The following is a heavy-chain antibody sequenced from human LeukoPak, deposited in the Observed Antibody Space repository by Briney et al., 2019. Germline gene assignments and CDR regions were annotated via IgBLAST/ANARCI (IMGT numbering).Heavy chain of an antibody. D-gene: IGHD3-22*01. CDR3: AKVTTMDYYDSSGYYYVGGFDY. V-gene: IGHV3-23*01. CDR1: GFTFSSYA. J-gene: IGHJ4*02. Sequence: GGSLRLSCAASGFTFSSYAMSWVRQAPGKGLEWVSAISGSGGSTYYADSVKGRFTISRDNSKNTLYLQMNGLRAEDTAVYYCAKVTTMDYYDSSGYYYVGGFDYWGQGTLVTVSS. CDR2: ISGSGGST.